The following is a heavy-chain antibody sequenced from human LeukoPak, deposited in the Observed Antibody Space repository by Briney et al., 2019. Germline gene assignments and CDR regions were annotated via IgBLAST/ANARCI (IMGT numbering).Heavy chain of an antibody. Sequence: ASVKVSCKASGYTFTSYGISWVRQAPGQGLEWMGWISAYNGNTNYAQKLQGRVTMTRDTSTSTVYMELSSLRSEDTAVYYCARGWYYYDSSGYYVAPHAFDIWGQGTMVTVSS. CDR3: ARGWYYYDSSGYYVAPHAFDI. V-gene: IGHV1-18*01. D-gene: IGHD3-22*01. CDR2: ISAYNGNT. CDR1: GYTFTSYG. J-gene: IGHJ3*02.